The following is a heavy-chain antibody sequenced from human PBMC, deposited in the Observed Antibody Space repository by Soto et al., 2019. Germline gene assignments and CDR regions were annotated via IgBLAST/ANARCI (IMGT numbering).Heavy chain of an antibody. CDR3: AKVTYDTDAFDI. V-gene: IGHV3-23*01. D-gene: IGHD3-22*01. CDR1: GFTFSSYA. Sequence: HPGGSLRLSCAASGFTFSSYAMSWVRQAPGKGLEWVSAISGSGGSTYYADSVKGRFTISRDNSKNTLYLQMNSLRAEDTAVYYCAKVTYDTDAFDIWGQGTMVTVSS. CDR2: ISGSGGST. J-gene: IGHJ3*02.